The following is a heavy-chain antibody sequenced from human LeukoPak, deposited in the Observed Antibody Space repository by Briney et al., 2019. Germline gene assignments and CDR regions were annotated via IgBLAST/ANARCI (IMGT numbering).Heavy chain of an antibody. V-gene: IGHV3-48*01. CDR1: GFTFSNYG. CDR2: ISSSSTIL. D-gene: IGHD6-13*01. Sequence: GGSLRLSCAASGFTFSNYGMNWVRQAPGKGLEWVSYISSSSTILYYADSVKGRFTISRDNAKSSLYLQMNSLRAEDTAVYYCARVGSPIAAAGTVYWGQGTLVTVSS. J-gene: IGHJ4*02. CDR3: ARVGSPIAAAGTVY.